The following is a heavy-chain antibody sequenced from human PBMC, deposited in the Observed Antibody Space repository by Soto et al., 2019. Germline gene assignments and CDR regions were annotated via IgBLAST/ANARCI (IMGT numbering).Heavy chain of an antibody. D-gene: IGHD3-10*01. CDR3: ARGGDYYGSGSYSSFYYYYMDV. V-gene: IGHV1-8*01. Sequence: ASVKVSCKASGYTFTSYDINWVRQATGQGLEWMGWMNPNSGNTGYAQKFQGRVTMTRNTSISTAYMELSSLRSEDTAVYYCARGGDYYGSGSYSSFYYYYMDVWGKGTTVTV. J-gene: IGHJ6*03. CDR1: GYTFTSYD. CDR2: MNPNSGNT.